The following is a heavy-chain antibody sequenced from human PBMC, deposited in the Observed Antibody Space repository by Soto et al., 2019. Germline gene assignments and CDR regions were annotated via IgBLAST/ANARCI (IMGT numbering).Heavy chain of an antibody. Sequence: GGSLRLSCAASGFTFNNYAMHWVRQAPGKGLEWVALISYAGSNKYYADSVKGRFTISRDNSKNTLYLQMNSLRAEDTAVYYCARLGNYYDSSGHLDYWGQGTLVTVS. CDR2: ISYAGSNK. J-gene: IGHJ4*02. D-gene: IGHD3-22*01. V-gene: IGHV3-30-3*01. CDR3: ARLGNYYDSSGHLDY. CDR1: GFTFNNYA.